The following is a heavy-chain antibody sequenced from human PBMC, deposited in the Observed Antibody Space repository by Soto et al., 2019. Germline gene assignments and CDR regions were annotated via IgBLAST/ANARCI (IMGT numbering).Heavy chain of an antibody. CDR3: ARGPLRTRDYYYYYYMDV. CDR2: IYYSGST. V-gene: IGHV4-31*03. D-gene: IGHD3-3*01. CDR1: GGSISSGGYY. Sequence: SETLSLTCTVSGGSISSGGYYWSWIRQHPGKGLEWIGYIYYSGSTYYNPSLKSRVTISVDTSKNQFSLKLSSVTAADTAVYYCARGPLRTRDYYYYYYMDVWGKGTTVTVSS. J-gene: IGHJ6*03.